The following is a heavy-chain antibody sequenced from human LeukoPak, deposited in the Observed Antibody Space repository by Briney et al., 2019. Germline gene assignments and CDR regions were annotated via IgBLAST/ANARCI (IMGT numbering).Heavy chain of an antibody. CDR3: ATDDSSRPQVY. J-gene: IGHJ4*02. D-gene: IGHD3-22*01. V-gene: IGHV1-46*01. CDR1: GYTFISYY. Sequence: APVKVSFKASGYTFISYYMHWGRRAPGQGVGGRGIINPSGGSTKYSQKLPGRVTITRDTTKSKVYMELRSLRSEDTAVYYCATDDSSRPQVYWGQGTLVTVSS. CDR2: INPSGGST.